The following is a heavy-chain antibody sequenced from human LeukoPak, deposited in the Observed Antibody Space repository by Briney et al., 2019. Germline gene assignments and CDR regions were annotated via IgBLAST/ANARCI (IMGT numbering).Heavy chain of an antibody. CDR2: IYYSGST. D-gene: IGHD3-22*01. CDR1: GGSISSYY. CDR3: ARASSGYYSTYFDY. Sequence: PSETLSLTCTVSGGSISSYYWSWIRQPPGKGLEWIGYIYYSGSTNYNPSLKSRVTISVDTSKNQFPLKLSSVTAADTAVYYCARASSGYYSTYFDYWGQGTLVTVSS. J-gene: IGHJ4*02. V-gene: IGHV4-59*01.